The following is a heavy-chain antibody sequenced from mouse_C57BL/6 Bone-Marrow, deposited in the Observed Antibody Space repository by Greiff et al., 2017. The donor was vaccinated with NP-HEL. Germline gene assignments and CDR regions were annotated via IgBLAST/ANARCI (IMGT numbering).Heavy chain of an antibody. D-gene: IGHD2-3*01. CDR2: ISNLAYSI. CDR1: GFTFSDYG. V-gene: IGHV5-15*01. J-gene: IGHJ3*01. Sequence: EVKLMESGGGLVQPGGSLKLSCAASGFTFSDYGMAWVRQAPRKGPEWVAFISNLAYSIYYAATVTGRFTIARENAKNTLYLEMSSLRSEDTAMYYCARQGNDGYFFAYWGQGTLVTVSA. CDR3: ARQGNDGYFFAY.